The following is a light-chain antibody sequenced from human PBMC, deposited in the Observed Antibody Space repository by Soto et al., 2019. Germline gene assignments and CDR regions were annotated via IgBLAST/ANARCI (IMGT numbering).Light chain of an antibody. CDR2: WAS. Sequence: DIVMTQSPDSLAVSLGERATINCKSSQSLLNRSNNKYQLAWYQHKGGQPPKLLIYWASTRESGVPDRFSGSGSGTDFTLTISSLQAEDVAVYYCQQYHNWPPLTFGGGTKVEIK. V-gene: IGKV4-1*01. CDR3: QQYHNWPPLT. J-gene: IGKJ4*01. CDR1: QSLLNRSNNKYQ.